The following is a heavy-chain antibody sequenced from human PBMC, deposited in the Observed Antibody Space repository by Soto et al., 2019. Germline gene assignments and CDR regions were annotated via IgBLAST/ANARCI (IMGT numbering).Heavy chain of an antibody. Sequence: QVQLVESGGGVVQPGRSLRLSCAASGFTFSSYAMHWVRQAPGKGLEWVAVISYDGSNKYYADSVKGRFTISRDNSKNTLYLQMNSLTAEDTAVYYCATVIAAGFDYWGQGTLVTVSS. J-gene: IGHJ4*02. CDR2: ISYDGSNK. CDR1: GFTFSSYA. CDR3: ATVIAAGFDY. V-gene: IGHV3-30-3*01. D-gene: IGHD6-13*01.